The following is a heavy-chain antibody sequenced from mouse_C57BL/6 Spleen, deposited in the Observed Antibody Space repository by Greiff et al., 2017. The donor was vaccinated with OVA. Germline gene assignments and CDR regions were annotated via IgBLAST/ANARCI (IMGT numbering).Heavy chain of an antibody. Sequence: QVQLQQPGAELVRPGSSVKLSCKASGYTFTSYWMHWVKQRPIQGLEWIGNIDPSDSETHYNQKFKDKATLTVDKSSSTAYMQLSSLSSEDSAVYYGARHYSNYVGYAMDYWGQGTSVTVSS. V-gene: IGHV1-52*01. CDR3: ARHYSNYVGYAMDY. J-gene: IGHJ4*01. D-gene: IGHD2-5*01. CDR2: IDPSDSET. CDR1: GYTFTSYW.